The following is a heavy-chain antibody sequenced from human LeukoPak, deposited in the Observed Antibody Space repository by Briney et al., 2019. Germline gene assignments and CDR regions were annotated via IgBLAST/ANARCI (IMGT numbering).Heavy chain of an antibody. Sequence: ASVKVSCKASGYTFTDYYMHWVRQAPGQGLEWMGRINPNSGGGTNYAQKFQGRVTMTRDTSISTAYMELSRLRSEDTAVYYCARDQEGFDYWGQGTLVTVSS. CDR1: GYTFTDYY. V-gene: IGHV1-2*06. CDR2: INPNSGGGT. CDR3: ARDQEGFDY. J-gene: IGHJ4*02.